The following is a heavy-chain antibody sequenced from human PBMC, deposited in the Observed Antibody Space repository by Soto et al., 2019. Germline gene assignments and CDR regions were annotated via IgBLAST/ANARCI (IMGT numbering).Heavy chain of an antibody. CDR2: IYYSGST. CDR1: GGSISSYY. Sequence: QVRLQESGPGLVKPSETLSLTCPVSGGSISSYYWSWIRQPPGKGLEWLGHIYYSGSTSYNSSLKSRVTISVDTSKSQLSLKLSSVTAADTAVYYCARVRDCSGGTCYSWWFDPWGQGTLVTVSS. J-gene: IGHJ5*02. CDR3: ARVRDCSGGTCYSWWFDP. V-gene: IGHV4-59*01. D-gene: IGHD2-15*01.